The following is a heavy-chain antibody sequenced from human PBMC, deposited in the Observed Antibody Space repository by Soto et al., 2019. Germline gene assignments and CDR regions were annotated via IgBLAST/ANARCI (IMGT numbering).Heavy chain of an antibody. Sequence: QVQLQESGPGLVKPSQTLSLTCTVSGGSISSGGHYWSWIRQHPGKGLEWIGFIYNSGGTYYNPSLXCRVTISVDTSKNQFSLELSFVTAADTAVYYCARQDGDYLDYWGQGALVTVSS. J-gene: IGHJ4*02. V-gene: IGHV4-31*03. CDR1: GGSISSGGHY. CDR3: ARQDGDYLDY. CDR2: IYNSGGT. D-gene: IGHD4-17*01.